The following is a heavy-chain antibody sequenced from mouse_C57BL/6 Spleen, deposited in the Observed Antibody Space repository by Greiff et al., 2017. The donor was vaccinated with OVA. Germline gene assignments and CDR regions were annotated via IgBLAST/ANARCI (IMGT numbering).Heavy chain of an antibody. V-gene: IGHV5-17*01. D-gene: IGHD2-5*01. Sequence: EVMLVESGGGLVKPGGSLKLSCAASGFTFSDYGMHWVRQAPEKGLEWVAYISSGSSTIYYADTVKGRFTISRDNAENTLFLQMTSLRSEDTAMYYCARSYYSNYFDYWGQGTTLTVSS. J-gene: IGHJ2*01. CDR3: ARSYYSNYFDY. CDR2: ISSGSSTI. CDR1: GFTFSDYG.